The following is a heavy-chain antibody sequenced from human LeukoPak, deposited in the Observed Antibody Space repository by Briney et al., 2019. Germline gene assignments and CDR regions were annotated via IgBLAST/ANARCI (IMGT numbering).Heavy chain of an antibody. CDR1: GFTFSSYA. Sequence: PGRSLRLSCAASGFTFSSYAMHWVRQAPGKGLEWVAVISYDGSNKYYADSVKGRFTISRDNSKNTLYLQMNSPRAEDTAVYYCAREEQLVIYYYYYGMDVWGKGTTVTVSS. J-gene: IGHJ6*04. CDR2: ISYDGSNK. CDR3: AREEQLVIYYYYYGMDV. V-gene: IGHV3-30*04. D-gene: IGHD6-13*01.